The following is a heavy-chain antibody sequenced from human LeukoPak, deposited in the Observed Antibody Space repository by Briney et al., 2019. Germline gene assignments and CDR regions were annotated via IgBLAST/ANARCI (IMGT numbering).Heavy chain of an antibody. CDR2: ISYDGSNK. J-gene: IGHJ4*02. Sequence: GGSLRLSCAASGFTFSSYGMHWVRQAPGKGLEWVAVISYDGSNKYYADSVKGRFTISRDNSKNTLYLQMSSLRAEDTAVYYCAKGAFPTAMVTPYFDYWGQGALVTVSS. D-gene: IGHD5-18*01. V-gene: IGHV3-30*18. CDR1: GFTFSSYG. CDR3: AKGAFPTAMVTPYFDY.